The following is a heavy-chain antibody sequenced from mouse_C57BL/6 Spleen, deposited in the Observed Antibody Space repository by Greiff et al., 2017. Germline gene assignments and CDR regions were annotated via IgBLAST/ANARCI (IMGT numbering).Heavy chain of an antibody. CDR1: GYTFTSYW. CDR2: IHPNSGST. Sequence: VQLQQPGAELVKPGASVKLSCKASGYTFTSYWMHWVKQRPGQGLEWIGMIHPNSGSTNYNEKFKSKATLTVGKSSSTAYMQLSILTSEDSAVYYCAIYDGYFSWFAYWGQGTLVTVSA. V-gene: IGHV1-64*01. J-gene: IGHJ3*01. CDR3: AIYDGYFSWFAY. D-gene: IGHD2-3*01.